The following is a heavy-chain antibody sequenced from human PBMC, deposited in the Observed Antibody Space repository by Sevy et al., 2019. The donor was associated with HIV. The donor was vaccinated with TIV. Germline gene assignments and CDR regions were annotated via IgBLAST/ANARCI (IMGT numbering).Heavy chain of an antibody. J-gene: IGHJ6*02. Sequence: SETLSLTCTVSGGSISSGGYYWSWIRQHPGKGLEWIGYIYYSGSTYYNPSLKSRVTISVDTSKNQFSLKLGSVTAADTAVYYCASTGSTYYYDSSGYSAYYGMDVWGQGTTVTVSS. D-gene: IGHD3-22*01. CDR2: IYYSGST. CDR3: ASTGSTYYYDSSGYSAYYGMDV. V-gene: IGHV4-31*03. CDR1: GGSISSGGYY.